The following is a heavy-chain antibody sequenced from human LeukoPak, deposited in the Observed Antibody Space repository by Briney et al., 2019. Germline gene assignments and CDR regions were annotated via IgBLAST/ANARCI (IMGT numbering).Heavy chain of an antibody. D-gene: IGHD3-22*01. J-gene: IGHJ5*02. Sequence: ASVTVSCKASGYTFTSYDINWVRQATGQGLEWMGWMNPNSGNTGYAQKFQGRVTMTRNTSISTAYMELSSLRSEDTAVYYCARGYDSSGYPLLYNWFDPWGQGTLVTVSS. V-gene: IGHV1-8*01. CDR2: MNPNSGNT. CDR1: GYTFTSYD. CDR3: ARGYDSSGYPLLYNWFDP.